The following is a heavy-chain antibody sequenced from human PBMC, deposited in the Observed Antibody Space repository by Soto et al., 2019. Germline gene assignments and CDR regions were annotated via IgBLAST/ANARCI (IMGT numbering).Heavy chain of an antibody. CDR1: GFTFSSYA. D-gene: IGHD2-2*01. CDR2: ISGSGGST. Sequence: SLRLSCAASGFTFSSYAMSWVRQAPGKGLEWVSAISGSGGSTYYADSVKGRFTISRDNSKNTLYLQMNSLRAEDTPVYYCAKNPTWGVVPAAIRGWFDPWGRRSMFAVAS. V-gene: IGHV3-23*01. CDR3: AKNPTWGVVPAAIRGWFDP. J-gene: IGHJ5*02.